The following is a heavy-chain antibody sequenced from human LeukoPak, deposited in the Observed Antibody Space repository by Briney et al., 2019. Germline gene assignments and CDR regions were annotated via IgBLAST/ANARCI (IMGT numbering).Heavy chain of an antibody. Sequence: ASVKVSCKASGYTFTSYYMHWVRQAPGQGLEWMGWINPNSGGTNYAQKVQGRVTMTRDTSISTAYMELSRLRSDDTAVYYCARDSGYEILTRYYPSFGNDYWGQGTLVTVSS. CDR3: ARDSGYEILTRYYPSFGNDY. CDR1: GYTFTSYY. V-gene: IGHV1-2*02. J-gene: IGHJ4*02. CDR2: INPNSGGT. D-gene: IGHD3-9*01.